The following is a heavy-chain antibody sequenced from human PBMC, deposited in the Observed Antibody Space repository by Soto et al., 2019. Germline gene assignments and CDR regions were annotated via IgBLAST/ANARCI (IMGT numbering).Heavy chain of an antibody. J-gene: IGHJ5*02. CDR3: ARIEGGETAAGTP. Sequence: QAQLVQSGAEVKKPGASVKVSCKASGYTFTTYGISWVRQAPGQGLEWMGWISAYDGNTNYAQNVQGRVTMTTDTFTSTAYMELSRLRSDDTAVYYCARIEGGETAAGTPWGQGTLVTVSS. CDR1: GYTFTTYG. CDR2: ISAYDGNT. D-gene: IGHD6-13*01. V-gene: IGHV1-18*04.